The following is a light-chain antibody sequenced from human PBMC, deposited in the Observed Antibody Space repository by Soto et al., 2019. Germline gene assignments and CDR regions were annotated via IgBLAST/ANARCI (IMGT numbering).Light chain of an antibody. CDR2: EVS. V-gene: IGLV2-14*01. J-gene: IGLJ1*01. CDR3: SSYASSSTGV. Sequence: QSALTQPASVSGSPGQSITISCTGTSSDVGGYNYVSWYQQHPGKAPKLMIYEVSNRPSGFSDRFSGSKSGNTASLTISGLQAEDEADYYCSSYASSSTGVFGTGTKLTVL. CDR1: SSDVGGYNY.